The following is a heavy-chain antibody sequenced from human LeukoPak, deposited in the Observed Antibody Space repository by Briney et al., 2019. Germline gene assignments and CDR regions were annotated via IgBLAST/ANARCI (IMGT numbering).Heavy chain of an antibody. CDR1: GGTFSSYA. D-gene: IGHD3-3*01. CDR2: IIPIFGTA. J-gene: IGHJ5*02. CDR3: ARVGAGAGFWSGFRFDP. Sequence: SVKVSCKASGGTFSSYAISWVRQAPGQGLEWMGGIIPIFGTANYAQKFQGRVTITADESTSTAYMELSSLRSEDTAVYYCARVGAGAGFWSGFRFDPWGQGTLVTVSS. V-gene: IGHV1-69*13.